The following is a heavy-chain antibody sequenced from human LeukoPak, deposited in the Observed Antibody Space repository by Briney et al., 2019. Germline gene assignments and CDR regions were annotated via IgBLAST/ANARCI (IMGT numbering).Heavy chain of an antibody. CDR2: ISSSSSYI. Sequence: GGSLRLSCAASGFTFSSYSMNWVHQAPGKGLEWVSSISSSSSYIYYADSVKGRFTISRDNAKNSLYLQMNSLRDEDTAVYYCAREGSSYGFYYFDNWGQGTLVTVSS. CDR3: AREGSSYGFYYFDN. V-gene: IGHV3-21*01. D-gene: IGHD5-18*01. J-gene: IGHJ4*02. CDR1: GFTFSSYS.